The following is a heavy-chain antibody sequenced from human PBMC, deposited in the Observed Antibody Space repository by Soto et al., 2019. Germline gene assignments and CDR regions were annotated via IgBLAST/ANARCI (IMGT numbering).Heavy chain of an antibody. CDR3: ARVVSPYYVVLTGNWFDP. D-gene: IGHD3-9*01. CDR2: IKSFNGDT. V-gene: IGHV1-2*02. Sequence: QVQLVQSGAEVKEPGASVKVSCKASGYTFTGYYMHWARQAPGQGLEWLGWIKSFNGDTNYAQKFQGRVTLTRDTSISTAYMELSRLKSNDTAEYYCARVVSPYYVVLTGNWFDPWGQGTLVTVSS. CDR1: GYTFTGYY. J-gene: IGHJ5*02.